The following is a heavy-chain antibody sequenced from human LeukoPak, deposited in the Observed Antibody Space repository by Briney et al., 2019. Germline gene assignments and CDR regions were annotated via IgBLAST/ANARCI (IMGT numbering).Heavy chain of an antibody. CDR3: ARAGGGYYYGMDV. CDR1: GFIFSDYY. V-gene: IGHV3-11*01. J-gene: IGHJ6*02. CDR2: ISSSGSTI. Sequence: GGSLRLSCAASGFIFSDYYMSWIRQAPGKGLEWVSYISSSGSTIYFADSVKGRFTISRDNAKNLLYLQMNRLRAEDTAVYYCARAGGGYYYGMDVWGQGTTVTVSS.